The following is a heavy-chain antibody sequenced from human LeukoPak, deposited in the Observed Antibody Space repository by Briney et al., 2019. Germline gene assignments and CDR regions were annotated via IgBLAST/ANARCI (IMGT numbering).Heavy chain of an antibody. CDR3: AKRGVVIRVILVGFHKEANYFDS. V-gene: IGHV3-23*01. Sequence: GGSLRLSCAVSGITLSNYGMSWVRQAPGKGLEWVAGISGSGGRTNYADSVKGRFTTSRDNPKNTLYLQMNSLRAEDTAVYFCAKRGVVIRVILVGFHKEANYFDSWGQGVLVTVSS. CDR2: ISGSGGRT. CDR1: GITLSNYG. D-gene: IGHD3-22*01. J-gene: IGHJ4*02.